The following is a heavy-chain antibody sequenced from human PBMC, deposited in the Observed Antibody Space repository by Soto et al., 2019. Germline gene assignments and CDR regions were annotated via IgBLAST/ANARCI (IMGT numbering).Heavy chain of an antibody. V-gene: IGHV3-48*03. J-gene: IGHJ4*02. CDR3: ARDRYPEYFDY. Sequence: GSLRLSCAAPGFTFSSYEMNWVRQAPGKGLEWVSYISSSGSTIYYADSVKGRFTISRDNAKNSLYLQMNSLRAEDTAVYYCARDRYPEYFDYWGQGTLVTVSS. CDR1: GFTFSSYE. CDR2: ISSSGSTI. D-gene: IGHD3-16*02.